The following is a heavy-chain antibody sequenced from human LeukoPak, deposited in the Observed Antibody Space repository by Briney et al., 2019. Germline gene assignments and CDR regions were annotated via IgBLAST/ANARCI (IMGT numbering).Heavy chain of an antibody. V-gene: IGHV3-23*01. D-gene: IGHD3-16*02. CDR2: ISGSGGST. J-gene: IGHJ4*02. Sequence: GGSLRLSCAASGFTFSSYAMSWVRQAPGKGLEWVSAISGSGGSTYYADSVKGRFTISRDNSKNTLYLQMNSLRAEDTAVYYCAKDRLQISLPEYYFDYWGQGTLVTVSS. CDR1: GFTFSSYA. CDR3: AKDRLQISLPEYYFDY.